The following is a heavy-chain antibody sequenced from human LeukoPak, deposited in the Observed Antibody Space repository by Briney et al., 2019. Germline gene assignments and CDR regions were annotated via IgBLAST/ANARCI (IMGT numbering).Heavy chain of an antibody. V-gene: IGHV1-2*02. CDR3: ARNTINWFDP. CDR2: INPNSGGT. Sequence: GASVKVSCKASGYTFTSYGISWVRQAPGQGLDWMGWINPNSGGTNYAQKFQGRVSMTRDTSISTAYMELSRLRSDDTAVYYCARNTINWFDPWGQGVLVTVSS. CDR1: GYTFTSYG. J-gene: IGHJ5*02. D-gene: IGHD5-24*01.